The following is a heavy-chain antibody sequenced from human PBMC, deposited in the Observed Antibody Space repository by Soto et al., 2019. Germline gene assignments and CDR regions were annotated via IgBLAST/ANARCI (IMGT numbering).Heavy chain of an antibody. Sequence: QVQLQESGPGLVKPSQTLSLTCTVSGGSISSGGYYWSWIRQHPGKGLEWIGYIYYSGSTYYNPSLKSRVTISVDTSKNQFSLKLSSVTAADTAVYYCARGGYSGYYYYGMDVWGQGTTVTVSS. CDR1: GGSISSGGYY. CDR3: ARGGYSGYYYYGMDV. V-gene: IGHV4-31*03. D-gene: IGHD5-12*01. CDR2: IYYSGST. J-gene: IGHJ6*02.